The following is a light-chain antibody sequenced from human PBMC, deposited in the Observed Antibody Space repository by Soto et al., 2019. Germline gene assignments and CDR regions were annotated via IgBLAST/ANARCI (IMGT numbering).Light chain of an antibody. CDR1: QSVNRQ. J-gene: IGKJ5*01. CDR3: LQDYHLPIT. V-gene: IGKV3-11*01. CDR2: DAS. Sequence: EIVMPQSPVSLSVTPGERVTLSCRASQSVNRQVLWYQHKPGQAPRLLIYDASNRATGIPARFSGSGSGTDFTLTISSLEPEDFAVYYCLQDYHLPITFGQGTRLEI.